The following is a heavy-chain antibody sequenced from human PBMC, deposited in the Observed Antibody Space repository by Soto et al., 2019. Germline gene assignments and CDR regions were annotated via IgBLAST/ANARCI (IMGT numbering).Heavy chain of an antibody. CDR3: ARHVTLSSLGTRSHNWLDP. Sequence: QLQLQESGPGLVKPSETLSLTCTVSGGSISSSSYYWGWIRQPPGKGLEWIGSIYYSGSTYYNPSLKSRVTISVDTSKNQSSLKLSSVTAADTAVYYCARHVTLSSLGTRSHNWLDPWGQGTLVTVSS. J-gene: IGHJ5*02. CDR2: IYYSGST. D-gene: IGHD2-15*01. CDR1: GGSISSSSYY. V-gene: IGHV4-39*01.